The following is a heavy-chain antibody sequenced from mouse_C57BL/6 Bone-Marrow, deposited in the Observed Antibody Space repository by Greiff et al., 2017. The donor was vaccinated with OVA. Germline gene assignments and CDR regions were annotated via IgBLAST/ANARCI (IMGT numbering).Heavy chain of an antibody. V-gene: IGHV14-1*01. D-gene: IGHD2-5*01. Sequence: VQLQQSGAELVRPGASVKLSCTASGFNIKDYYMHWVQQRPDQGLEWIGRIDPEDGDTEYAPKFPGKATMTADTSSNTAYLQLRTLSSGDTAVYYCTSYYSNPPYAMDYWGKGTSVTVSS. CDR2: IDPEDGDT. J-gene: IGHJ4*01. CDR3: TSYYSNPPYAMDY. CDR1: GFNIKDYY.